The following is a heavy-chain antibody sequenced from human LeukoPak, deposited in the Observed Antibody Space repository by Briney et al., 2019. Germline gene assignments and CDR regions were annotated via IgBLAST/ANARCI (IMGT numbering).Heavy chain of an antibody. CDR1: GFTFSRSW. Sequence: GGSLRLSCAASGFTFSRSWMHWVRQAPGKGLVWVSRINDDGSTTSYADSVKGRFTISRDNSKNTLYLQMNSLRAEDTAVYYCAKDYSDSSGFDYWGQGTLVTVSS. CDR3: AKDYSDSSGFDY. CDR2: INDDGSTT. D-gene: IGHD3-22*01. J-gene: IGHJ4*02. V-gene: IGHV3-74*01.